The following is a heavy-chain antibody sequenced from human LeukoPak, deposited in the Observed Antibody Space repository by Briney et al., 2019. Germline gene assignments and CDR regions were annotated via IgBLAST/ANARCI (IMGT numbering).Heavy chain of an antibody. D-gene: IGHD3-3*01. Sequence: ASVKVSCKASGYTFTGYYMHWVRQAPGQGLEWMGWINPNSGGTNYAQKFQGRVTMTRDTSISTAYMELSRLRSDDTAVYYCARDAHYDFWSGYTYWGQGTLLIVSS. CDR3: ARDAHYDFWSGYTY. CDR1: GYTFTGYY. CDR2: INPNSGGT. V-gene: IGHV1-2*02. J-gene: IGHJ4*02.